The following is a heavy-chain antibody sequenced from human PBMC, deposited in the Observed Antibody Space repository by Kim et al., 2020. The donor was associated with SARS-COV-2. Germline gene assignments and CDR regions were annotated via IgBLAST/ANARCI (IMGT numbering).Heavy chain of an antibody. CDR3: AGYDYVWGNVAV. Sequence: ASVKVSCKASGYTFTGYYMHWVRQAPGQGLEWMGWINPNSGGTNYAQKFQGRVTMTRDTSISTAYMELSRLRSDDTAVYYCAGYDYVWGNVAVWGQGTTVTVSS. V-gene: IGHV1-2*02. CDR2: INPNSGGT. CDR1: GYTFTGYY. D-gene: IGHD3-16*01. J-gene: IGHJ6*02.